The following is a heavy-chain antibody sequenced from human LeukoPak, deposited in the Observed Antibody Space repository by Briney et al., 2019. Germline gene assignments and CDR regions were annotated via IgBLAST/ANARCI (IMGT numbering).Heavy chain of an antibody. CDR2: INHSGST. D-gene: IGHD1-14*01. V-gene: IGHV4-34*01. J-gene: IGHJ5*02. CDR3: ARGLHHRGLDP. Sequence: SEALSLTCAVYGGSFSGYYWSWIRQPPGKGLEWIGEINHSGSTNYNPSLKSRVTISVDTSKNQFSLKLSSVTAADTAVYYCARGLHHRGLDPWGQGTLVTVSS. CDR1: GGSFSGYY.